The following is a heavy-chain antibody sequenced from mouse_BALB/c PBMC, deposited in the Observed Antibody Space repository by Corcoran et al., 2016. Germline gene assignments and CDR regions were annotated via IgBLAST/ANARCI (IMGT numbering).Heavy chain of an antibody. V-gene: IGHV14-3*02. CDR2: IDPANGNT. CDR1: GFNIKDTY. J-gene: IGHJ3*01. D-gene: IGHD2-4*01. CDR3: ARVPAMITFAY. Sequence: EVQLQQSGAELVKPGASVKLSCTASGFNIKDTYMHWVKQRPEQGLEWIGRIDPANGNTKYDPKFQGKTTITADTSSNTAYLQLSSLTSEDTAVYYCARVPAMITFAYWGQGTLVTVSA.